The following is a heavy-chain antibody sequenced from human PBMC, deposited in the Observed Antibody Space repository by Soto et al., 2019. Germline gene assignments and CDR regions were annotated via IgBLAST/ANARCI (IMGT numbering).Heavy chain of an antibody. CDR1: GGTFSSYA. Sequence: SVKVSCKASGGTFSSYAISWVRQAPGQGLEWMGGIITIFGTANYAQKFQGRVTITADESTSTAYMELSSLRSEDTAVYFCARVLRGYSYGIFDYWGQGTLVTVSS. V-gene: IGHV1-69*13. J-gene: IGHJ4*02. CDR2: IITIFGTA. CDR3: ARVLRGYSYGIFDY. D-gene: IGHD5-18*01.